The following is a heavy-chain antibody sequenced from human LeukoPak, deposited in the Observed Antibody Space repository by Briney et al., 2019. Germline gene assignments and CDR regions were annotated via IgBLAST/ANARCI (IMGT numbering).Heavy chain of an antibody. D-gene: IGHD3-10*01. CDR2: FDPEDRET. CDR3: ASLETTMVRGVIIISGFDY. CDR1: GYTLTELS. V-gene: IGHV1-24*01. J-gene: IGHJ4*02. Sequence: GASVKVSCKVSGYTLTELSMHWVRQAPGKGLEWMGGFDPEDRETIYAQKFQGRVTMTEDTSTDTAYMELSSLRSEDTAVYYCASLETTMVRGVIIISGFDYWGQGTLVTVSS.